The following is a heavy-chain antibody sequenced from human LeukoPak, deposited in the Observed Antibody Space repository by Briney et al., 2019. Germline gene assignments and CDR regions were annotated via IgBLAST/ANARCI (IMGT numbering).Heavy chain of an antibody. Sequence: PGGSLRLSCAASGFTFNNYAMHWVRQAPGKGLEWVAVISYDGSNKYYADSVKGRLTISRDNSKNTLFLQMNSLRAEDTAVYYCARDSTEDYGDYVDDAFDIWGQGTMVTVSS. J-gene: IGHJ3*02. CDR2: ISYDGSNK. CDR1: GFTFNNYA. D-gene: IGHD4-17*01. V-gene: IGHV3-30*04. CDR3: ARDSTEDYGDYVDDAFDI.